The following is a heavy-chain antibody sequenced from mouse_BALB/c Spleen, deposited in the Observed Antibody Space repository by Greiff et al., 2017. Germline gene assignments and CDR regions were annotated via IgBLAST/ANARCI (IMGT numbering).Heavy chain of an antibody. Sequence: EVKLVESGGGLVQPKGSLKLSCAASGFTFNTYAMNWVRQAPGKGLEWVARIRSKSNNYATYYADSVKDRFTISRDDSQSMLYLQMNNLKTEDTAMYYCVSIYGGYYYAMDYWGQGTSVTVSS. CDR3: VSIYGGYYYAMDY. CDR2: IRSKSNNYAT. J-gene: IGHJ4*01. CDR1: GFTFNTYA. D-gene: IGHD2-3*01. V-gene: IGHV10-1*02.